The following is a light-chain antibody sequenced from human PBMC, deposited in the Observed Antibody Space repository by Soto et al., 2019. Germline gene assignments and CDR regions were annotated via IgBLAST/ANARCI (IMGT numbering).Light chain of an antibody. CDR3: QSYDSSLSGVV. V-gene: IGLV1-40*01. CDR2: GNN. CDR1: SSNIGAGYD. Sequence: QLVLTQPPSVSGAPGQRVAISCTGSSSNIGAGYDVHWYRHLPGTAPKLLIYGNNLRPSGVPDRFSGSKSDTSASLAITGLQAEDEAHYYCQSYDSSLSGVVFGGGTKLTVL. J-gene: IGLJ2*01.